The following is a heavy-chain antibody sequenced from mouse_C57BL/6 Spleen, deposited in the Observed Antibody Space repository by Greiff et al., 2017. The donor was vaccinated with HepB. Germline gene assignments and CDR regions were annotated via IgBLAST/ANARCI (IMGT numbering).Heavy chain of an antibody. CDR2: IYPGSGNT. J-gene: IGHJ3*01. CDR3: ARGDDGPFAY. D-gene: IGHD2-3*01. Sequence: QVQLKQSGAELVRPGASVKLSCKASGYTFTDYYINWVKQRPGQGLEWIARIYPGSGNTYYNEKFKGKATLTAEKSSSTAYMQLSSLTSEDSAVYFCARGDDGPFAYWGQGTLVTVSA. V-gene: IGHV1-76*01. CDR1: GYTFTDYY.